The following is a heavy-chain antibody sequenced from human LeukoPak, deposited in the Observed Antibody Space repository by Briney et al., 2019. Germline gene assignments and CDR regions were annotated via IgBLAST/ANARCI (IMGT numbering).Heavy chain of an antibody. CDR2: INPNSGGT. J-gene: IGHJ6*03. Sequence: GASVKVSCTASGYTFTGYYMHWVRQAPGQGLEWMGCINPNSGGTNYAQTFQGRVTMTRDTSISTANMKLSRLRTDDASVYNRAREVRDGYNYSLQHYYYMDVWGKGTTVTVSS. CDR1: GYTFTGYY. D-gene: IGHD5-24*01. V-gene: IGHV1-2*02. CDR3: AREVRDGYNYSLQHYYYMDV.